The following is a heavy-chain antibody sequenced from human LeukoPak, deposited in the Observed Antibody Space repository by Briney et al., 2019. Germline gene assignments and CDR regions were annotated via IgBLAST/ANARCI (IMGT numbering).Heavy chain of an antibody. V-gene: IGHV3-23*01. Sequence: PGGSLRLSCAAPGFTYSSHDIRWAPQAPGKGLEWVSGISGSGGTSYYADPVKGRFTITRANSKITLYLQMNSLRDEHTAVHYCAGDRLVDDYCGQGTLVTVSS. J-gene: IGHJ4*02. CDR3: AGDRLVDDY. CDR1: GFTYSSHD. D-gene: IGHD6-6*01. CDR2: ISGSGGTS.